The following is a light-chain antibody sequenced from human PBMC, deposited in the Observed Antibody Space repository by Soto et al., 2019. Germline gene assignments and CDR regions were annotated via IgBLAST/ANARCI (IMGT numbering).Light chain of an antibody. CDR2: EVS. CDR3: ASYAGTSNYV. V-gene: IGLV2-8*01. CDR1: SSDVGAYNY. Sequence: QSALTQPPSASGSPGRSVTISCTGTSSDVGAYNYVSWYQQHPGKAPKLIIYEVSKRPSGVPDRFSGSKSGYTASLTVSGLQAEDEADYYCASYAGTSNYVFGTGTKVTVL. J-gene: IGLJ1*01.